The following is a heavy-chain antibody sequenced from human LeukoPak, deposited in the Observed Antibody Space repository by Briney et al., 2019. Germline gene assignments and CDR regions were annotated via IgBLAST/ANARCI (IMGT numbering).Heavy chain of an antibody. V-gene: IGHV3-7*03. J-gene: IGHJ4*02. CDR3: AKDRSTTVSNTLGYFDY. CDR2: IKQDGSEK. CDR1: GFTFSSFW. D-gene: IGHD2/OR15-2a*01. Sequence: HPGRSLRLSCAASGFTFSSFWLSWVRQAPGKGLECVADIKQDGSEKYYVDSVKGRFTISRDNAKNSLYLQMNSLRAEDTAVYYCAKDRSTTVSNTLGYFDYWGQGTLVTVSS.